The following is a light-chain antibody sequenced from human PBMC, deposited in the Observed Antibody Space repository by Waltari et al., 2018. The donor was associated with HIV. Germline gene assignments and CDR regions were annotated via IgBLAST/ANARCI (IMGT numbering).Light chain of an antibody. V-gene: IGLV2-18*02. Sequence: QSALTQPPSVSGSPGPSVTISCTGTSSDIGRYDRVSWYQQPPGTAPKLMISEVNNRPSGVPDRFSGSKSGNTASLTISGLQAEDEADYFCSSYTINSTLVFGGGTKVTVL. CDR1: SSDIGRYDR. CDR3: SSYTINSTLV. CDR2: EVN. J-gene: IGLJ2*01.